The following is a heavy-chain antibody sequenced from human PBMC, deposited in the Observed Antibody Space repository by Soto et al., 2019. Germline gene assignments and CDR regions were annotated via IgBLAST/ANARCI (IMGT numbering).Heavy chain of an antibody. D-gene: IGHD2-21*02. Sequence: GGSLRLSCAASGFTFSSYGMHWVRQAPGKGLEWVAVISYDGSNKYYADSVKGRFTISRDNSKNTLYLQTNSLRAEDTAVYYCAKNPWMVTAPLDYWGQGTLVTVSS. J-gene: IGHJ4*02. CDR3: AKNPWMVTAPLDY. CDR1: GFTFSSYG. CDR2: ISYDGSNK. V-gene: IGHV3-30*18.